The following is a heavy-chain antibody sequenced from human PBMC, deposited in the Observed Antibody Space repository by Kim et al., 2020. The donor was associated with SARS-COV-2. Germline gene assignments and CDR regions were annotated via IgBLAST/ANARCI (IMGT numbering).Heavy chain of an antibody. D-gene: IGHD4-17*01. Sequence: SETLSLTCTVSGASMNTSKYFWGWIRHPPGKGLEFIGSSHYGGDTYYNPSFKSRVTISVDTSKNQFSLKVNSVTAADTAVYSCAALSVTTVPWGQGTLVTVSS. CDR3: AALSVTTVP. CDR1: GASMNTSKYF. V-gene: IGHV4-39*01. CDR2: SHYGGDT. J-gene: IGHJ5*02.